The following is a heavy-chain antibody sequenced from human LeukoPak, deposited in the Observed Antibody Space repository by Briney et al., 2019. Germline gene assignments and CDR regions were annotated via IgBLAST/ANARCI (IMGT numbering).Heavy chain of an antibody. D-gene: IGHD2-2*01. V-gene: IGHV3-21*04. CDR3: SQGSTGTSYYCRRDV. Sequence: GGSLTLSCAASGCTFSSYSMNWVRQAAGKGLEWVSCINSSSSYIYYAASVKGRFTIFSDNSKNTLYLQMNSMRAEDTAVYYCSQGSTGTSYYCRRDVWPQETTVTVST. CDR2: INSSSSYI. J-gene: IGHJ6*01. CDR1: GCTFSSYS.